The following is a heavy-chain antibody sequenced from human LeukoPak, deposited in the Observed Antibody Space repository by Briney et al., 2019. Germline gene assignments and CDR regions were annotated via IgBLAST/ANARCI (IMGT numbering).Heavy chain of an antibody. CDR2: INSDGRST. CDR1: GFTFSNYW. CDR3: VRDGDGSGYYSTGDY. J-gene: IGHJ4*02. D-gene: IGHD3-22*01. V-gene: IGHV3-74*01. Sequence: GGSLRLSCAASGFTFSNYWMHWVRQAPGKGLVWVSRINSDGRSTNYADSVKGRFTISRDNAKNTLYLQMNSLRAEDTAVYYCVRDGDGSGYYSTGDYWGQGTLVTVSS.